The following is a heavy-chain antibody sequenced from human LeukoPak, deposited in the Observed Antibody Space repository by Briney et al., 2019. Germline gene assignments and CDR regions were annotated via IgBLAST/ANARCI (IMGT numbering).Heavy chain of an antibody. CDR2: INPNSGGT. J-gene: IGHJ4*02. CDR3: ARDELTTVTTGEDL. V-gene: IGHV1-2*02. D-gene: IGHD4-11*01. Sequence: ASVKVSCKASGYTFTGYYMHWVRQAPGQGLEWMGWINPNSGGTNYAQKLQGRVTMTTDTSTSTAYMELRSLRSDDTAVYYCARDELTTVTTGEDLWGQGTLVTVSS. CDR1: GYTFTGYY.